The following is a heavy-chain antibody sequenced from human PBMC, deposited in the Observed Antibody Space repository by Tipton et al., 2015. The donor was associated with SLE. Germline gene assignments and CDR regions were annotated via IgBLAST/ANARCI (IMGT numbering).Heavy chain of an antibody. J-gene: IGHJ4*02. V-gene: IGHV1-2*02. CDR3: AKGRSSTSLLLGYFDY. D-gene: IGHD2-2*01. Sequence: QSGAEVKKPGASVKVSCKASGYTFTGYYMHWVRQAPGQGLEWMGWINPNSGGTNYAQKFQGRVTMTRDTSISTAYMELSRLRSDDTAVYYCAKGRSSTSLLLGYFDYWGQGTLVTVSS. CDR2: INPNSGGT. CDR1: GYTFTGYY.